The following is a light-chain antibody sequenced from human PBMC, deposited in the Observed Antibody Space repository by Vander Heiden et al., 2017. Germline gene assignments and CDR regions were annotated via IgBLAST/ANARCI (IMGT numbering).Light chain of an antibody. Sequence: DIQMTQSPSSLSASVGDRVTITCRASQSISNYLNWYQQKPGKAPKLLIYAASSLQSGVPSRFSGSGSGTDFTLTISRLQPEDFATYYCQQSYSTPTFGPGTKVDI. CDR2: AAS. CDR3: QQSYSTPT. CDR1: QSISNY. J-gene: IGKJ3*01. V-gene: IGKV1-39*01.